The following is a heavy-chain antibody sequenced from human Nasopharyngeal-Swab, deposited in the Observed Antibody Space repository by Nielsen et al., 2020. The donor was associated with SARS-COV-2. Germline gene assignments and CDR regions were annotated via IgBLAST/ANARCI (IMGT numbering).Heavy chain of an antibody. Sequence: ASVKASCKASGYTFTSYDINWVRQATGQGLGWMGWMNPNSGNTGYAQKFQGRVTMTRNTSISTAYMELSSLRSEDTAVYYCARAGRLEITGWFDPWGQGTLVTVSS. D-gene: IGHD1-1*01. CDR1: GYTFTSYD. J-gene: IGHJ5*02. V-gene: IGHV1-8*01. CDR2: MNPNSGNT. CDR3: ARAGRLEITGWFDP.